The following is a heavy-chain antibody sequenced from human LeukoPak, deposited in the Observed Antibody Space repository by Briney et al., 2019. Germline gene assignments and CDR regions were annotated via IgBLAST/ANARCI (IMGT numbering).Heavy chain of an antibody. Sequence: SVKDSCKASGYTFTGYYMHWLRQTPGQGLEWLGRINPNRAGTNYAHKFQGRVTITRDTTISTAYMDMSRLRSDDTAVYYCARLTTYXSSTSCYXPEXXFXYWGQGT. V-gene: IGHV1-2*06. D-gene: IGHD2-2*01. CDR2: INPNRAGT. CDR3: ARLTTYXSSTSCYXPEXXFXY. CDR1: GYTFTGYY. J-gene: IGHJ4*02.